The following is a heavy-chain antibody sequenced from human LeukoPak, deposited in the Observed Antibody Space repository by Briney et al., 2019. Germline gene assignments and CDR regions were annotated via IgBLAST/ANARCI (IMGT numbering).Heavy chain of an antibody. V-gene: IGHV1-2*06. CDR3: AREKYDGKSWDS. Sequence: ASVKVSCKASGYAFTGYYIHWVRQAPGQGLEWMGRINPNSGGTNYAQNFQGRVTMTRDTSISTAYMELTRLRSDETAVYYCAREKYDGKSWDSWGQGTLVTVSS. CDR2: INPNSGGT. CDR1: GYAFTGYY. J-gene: IGHJ4*02. D-gene: IGHD4-23*01.